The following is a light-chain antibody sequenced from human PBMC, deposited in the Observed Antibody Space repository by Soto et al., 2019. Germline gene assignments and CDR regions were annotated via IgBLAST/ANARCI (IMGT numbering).Light chain of an antibody. CDR2: GAS. V-gene: IGKV3-15*01. Sequence: EIVMTQSPATLSVSPGERATLSCRASQSVSNNLAWYQQRPGQAPRLLIYGASTRATGIPARVSGSGSRTEFTLTISSLPSEDFAVYYCQQYKNWPPWTFGQGTKVEVK. J-gene: IGKJ1*01. CDR1: QSVSNN. CDR3: QQYKNWPPWT.